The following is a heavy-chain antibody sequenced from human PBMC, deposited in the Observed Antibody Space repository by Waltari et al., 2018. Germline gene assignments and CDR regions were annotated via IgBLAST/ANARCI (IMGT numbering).Heavy chain of an antibody. V-gene: IGHV4-34*01. CDR2: INHSGST. Sequence: QVQLQQWGAGLLKPSETLSLTCAVYGGSFSGYYWSWIRQPPGKGLEWIGEINHSGSTNYNPSLKSRVTISVDTSKNQFSLKLSSVTAADTAVYYCARGKTVTRYYYYYYMDVWGKGTTVTVSS. J-gene: IGHJ6*03. CDR1: GGSFSGYY. D-gene: IGHD4-17*01. CDR3: ARGKTVTRYYYYYYMDV.